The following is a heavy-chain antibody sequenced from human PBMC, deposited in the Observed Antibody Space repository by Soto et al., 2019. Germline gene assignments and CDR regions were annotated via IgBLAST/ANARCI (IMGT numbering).Heavy chain of an antibody. D-gene: IGHD3-16*01. CDR2: IGATSSSGSNF. V-gene: IGHV3-48*03. Sequence: EVQLEESGGGLVQPGGSLRLSCAASGFTLSSFALNWVRQAPGKGLEWVSYIGATSSSGSNFYYVASVKGRFTISRDSAKNSLFLQMNSLRDEDTAIYYCARGGKVPYYYGMDVWGQGTTVTVSS. CDR3: ARGGKVPYYYGMDV. J-gene: IGHJ6*02. CDR1: GFTLSSFA.